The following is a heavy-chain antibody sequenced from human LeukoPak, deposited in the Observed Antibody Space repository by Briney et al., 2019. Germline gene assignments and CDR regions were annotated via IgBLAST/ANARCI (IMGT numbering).Heavy chain of an antibody. CDR2: ISYEGSVK. J-gene: IGHJ6*03. CDR3: ARHSPGIFRVVLNYYYYSMDA. Sequence: GGSLRLSCAASGFTFRSYGMHWVRQAPGKGLEWVAAISYEGSVKYYGDSVKGRFTISRDNAKNSLYLQMNSLRAEDTAVYYCARHSPGIFRVVLNYYYYSMDAWGKGTPVTVSS. CDR1: GFTFRSYG. D-gene: IGHD3-3*01. V-gene: IGHV3-30*03.